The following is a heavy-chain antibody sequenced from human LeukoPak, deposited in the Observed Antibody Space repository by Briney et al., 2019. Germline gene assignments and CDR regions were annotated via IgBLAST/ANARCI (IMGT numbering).Heavy chain of an antibody. J-gene: IGHJ4*02. D-gene: IGHD5-18*01. CDR3: ARVANVDMAMVNFDY. CDR2: IYYSGST. CDR1: GGSIGTSNYY. Sequence: SETLSLTCIVSGGSIGTSNYYWGWIPQPPGKGLEWIVTIYYSGSTFYNPSLKGRASISLDTSKNQFSLKLTSVTAADTAVYYCARVANVDMAMVNFDYWGQGTLVTVSS. V-gene: IGHV4-39*01.